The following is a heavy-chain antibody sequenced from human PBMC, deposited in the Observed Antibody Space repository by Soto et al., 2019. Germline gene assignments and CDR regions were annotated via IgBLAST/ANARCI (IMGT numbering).Heavy chain of an antibody. J-gene: IGHJ5*02. V-gene: IGHV3-23*01. CDR2: ISGSGGST. Sequence: GGSLRLSCAASGFTFSSYAMSWVRQAPGKGLEWVSAISGSGGSTYYADSVKGRFTISRDNSKNTLYLQMNSLRAEDTAVYYCAKAFTATERNWFDPWGQGTLATVSA. D-gene: IGHD4-17*01. CDR3: AKAFTATERNWFDP. CDR1: GFTFSSYA.